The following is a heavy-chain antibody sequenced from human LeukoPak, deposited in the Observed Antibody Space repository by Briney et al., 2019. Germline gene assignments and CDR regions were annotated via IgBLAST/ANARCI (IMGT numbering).Heavy chain of an antibody. D-gene: IGHD6-13*01. CDR2: IIPIFGTA. CDR1: GGTLSSYA. CDR3: ARGIAAAGDY. J-gene: IGHJ4*02. V-gene: IGHV1-69*13. Sequence: ASVKVSCKASGGTLSSYAISWVRQAPGQGLEWMGGIIPIFGTANYAQKFQGRVTITADESTSTAYMELSSLRSEDTAVYYCARGIAAAGDYWGQGTLVTVSS.